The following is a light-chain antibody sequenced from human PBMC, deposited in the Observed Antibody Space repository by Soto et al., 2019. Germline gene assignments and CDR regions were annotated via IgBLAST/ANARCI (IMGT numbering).Light chain of an antibody. V-gene: IGKV3-11*01. CDR1: QSVSSY. Sequence: EIVLTQSPATLSLSPGERATLSCRASQSVSSYLAWYQQKPGQAPRLLIYDASNRATGIPARFSGSGSGTDCTLTISSLEPEDFAVYYCQQRSNWQVTLGQGTRLEIK. CDR3: QQRSNWQVT. CDR2: DAS. J-gene: IGKJ5*01.